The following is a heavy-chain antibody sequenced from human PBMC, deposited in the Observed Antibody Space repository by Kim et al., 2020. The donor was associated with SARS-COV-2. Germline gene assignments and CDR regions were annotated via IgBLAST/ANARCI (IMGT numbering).Heavy chain of an antibody. Sequence: ASVKVSCKASGYTFSSYSMHWVRQAPGQRLEWMGWINAGNGNTKYSQSFQGRVTITRDTSASTAYMELSSLRSEDTAVYYCAREPLITLILVAGFVYWGQGPLVTVSS. V-gene: IGHV1-3*01. CDR2: INAGNGNT. D-gene: IGHD3-22*01. CDR3: AREPLITLILVAGFVY. J-gene: IGHJ4*02. CDR1: GYTFSSYS.